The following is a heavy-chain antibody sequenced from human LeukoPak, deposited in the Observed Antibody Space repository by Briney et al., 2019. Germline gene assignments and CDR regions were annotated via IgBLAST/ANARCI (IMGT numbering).Heavy chain of an antibody. J-gene: IGHJ4*02. CDR1: GFTVSSNY. Sequence: GGSLRLSCAASGFTVSSNYMSWVRQAPGKGLVWVSRINSDGSFTNYADSVKGRFTISRDNAKNTLYLQMNSLRAEDTAVYYCAREYGSSRYFDYWGQGTPVTVSS. V-gene: IGHV3-74*01. CDR3: AREYGSSRYFDY. D-gene: IGHD2-15*01. CDR2: INSDGSFT.